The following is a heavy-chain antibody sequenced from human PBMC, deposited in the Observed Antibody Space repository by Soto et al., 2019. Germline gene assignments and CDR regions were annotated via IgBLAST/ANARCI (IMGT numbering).Heavy chain of an antibody. CDR3: ARDDSSSWYGYYYYYMDV. J-gene: IGHJ6*03. D-gene: IGHD6-13*01. CDR1: GFTFSSYS. CDR2: ISSSSSTI. Sequence: GGSLRLSCAASGFTFSSYSMNWVRQAPGKGLERVSYISSSSSTIYYADSVKGRFTISRDNAKNSLYLQMNSLRAEDTAVYYCARDDSSSWYGYYYYYMDVWGKGTTVTVSS. V-gene: IGHV3-48*01.